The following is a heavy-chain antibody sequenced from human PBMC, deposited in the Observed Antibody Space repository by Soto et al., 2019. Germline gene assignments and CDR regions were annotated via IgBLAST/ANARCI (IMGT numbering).Heavy chain of an antibody. J-gene: IGHJ4*02. CDR2: VHYSGST. CDR1: GGSISSSNYY. Sequence: QLQLQESGPGLAKPSETLSLTCTVSGGSISSSNYYWGWIRQPPGKGLEWIGTVHYSGSTYYNPSLKSRLTISIDTSKNQFSLKLSSVTAADTAVYYCARLRLWFRQVDYWGQGTLVTVSS. D-gene: IGHD5-18*01. CDR3: ARLRLWFRQVDY. V-gene: IGHV4-39*01.